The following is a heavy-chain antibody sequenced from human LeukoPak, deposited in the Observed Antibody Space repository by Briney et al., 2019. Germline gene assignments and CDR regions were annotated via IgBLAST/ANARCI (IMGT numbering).Heavy chain of an antibody. V-gene: IGHV3-23*01. CDR2: ISGSGGST. D-gene: IGHD5-12*01. J-gene: IGHJ4*02. CDR1: GFTFSSYA. Sequence: GGSLRLSCAASGFTFSSYAMSWVRQAPGKGLEWVSAISGSGGSTYYADSVKGRFTISRDSSKNILHLQMNTLRAEDTAVYYCARGPSGYHNTGGQGTLVTVSS. CDR3: ARGPSGYHNT.